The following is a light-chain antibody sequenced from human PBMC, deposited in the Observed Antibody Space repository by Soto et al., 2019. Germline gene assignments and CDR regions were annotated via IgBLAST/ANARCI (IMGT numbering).Light chain of an antibody. J-gene: IGLJ3*02. CDR1: SSDVGGSKY. V-gene: IGLV2-14*01. CDR3: TSYMGDITLV. Sequence: QSALTQPASVSGSPGQSITISCTGTSSDVGGSKYVSWYQQCPGRAPKLVIYEVSNRPSGVSTRFSGSTSGNPASLTISGLQAEDAADYYCTSYMGDITLVFGRGTQVTV. CDR2: EVS.